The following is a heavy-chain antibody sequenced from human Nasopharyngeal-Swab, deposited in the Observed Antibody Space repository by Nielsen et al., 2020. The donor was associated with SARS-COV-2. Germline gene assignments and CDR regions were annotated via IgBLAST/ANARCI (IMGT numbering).Heavy chain of an antibody. Sequence: SVKVSCKASGGTFSSYAISWVRQAPGQGLEWMGGIIPIFGTANYAQKFQGRVTITSDKSTSTAYMELSSLRSEDTAVYYCARNPVDYDYVWGSYRYRTFDYWGQGTLVTVSS. V-gene: IGHV1-69*06. D-gene: IGHD3-16*02. CDR1: GGTFSSYA. CDR2: IIPIFGTA. CDR3: ARNPVDYDYVWGSYRYRTFDY. J-gene: IGHJ4*02.